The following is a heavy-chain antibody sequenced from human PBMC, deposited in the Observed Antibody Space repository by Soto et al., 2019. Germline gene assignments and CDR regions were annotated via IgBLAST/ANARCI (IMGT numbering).Heavy chain of an antibody. Sequence: QVQLLQSGAEVKKPGASVKVSCKASGYTFTSFYMHWVRQAPGQGLEWMGIINPSGGSTNFAQKFQGRVTMTRDTSTSTVYKELSSLGSEDTAVYYCTRDLQSDSYFWGPGPLVTVSS. J-gene: IGHJ1*01. CDR1: GYTFTSFY. CDR2: INPSGGST. V-gene: IGHV1-46*03. CDR3: TRDLQSDSYF. D-gene: IGHD2-21*02.